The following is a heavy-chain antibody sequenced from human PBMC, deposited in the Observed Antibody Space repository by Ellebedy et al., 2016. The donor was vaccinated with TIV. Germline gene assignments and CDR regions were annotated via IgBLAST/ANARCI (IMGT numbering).Heavy chain of an antibody. CDR1: GGSINSYY. V-gene: IGHV4-59*08. Sequence: MPSETLSLTCIVSGGSINSYYWSWIRQSPGKGLEWIGYIYSSGSTNYNPSLQSRVTIALDTSKNQFSLNLRSVTAADTAVYYCARQDTQLERPDYYYHYIDVWGKGTTVTVSS. CDR3: ARQDTQLERPDYYYHYIDV. D-gene: IGHD1-1*01. CDR2: IYSSGST. J-gene: IGHJ6*03.